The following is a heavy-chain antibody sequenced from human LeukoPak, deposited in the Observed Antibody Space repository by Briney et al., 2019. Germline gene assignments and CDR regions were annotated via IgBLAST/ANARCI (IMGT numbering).Heavy chain of an antibody. J-gene: IGHJ4*02. D-gene: IGHD3-10*01. CDR1: GGSFSSYY. Sequence: SETLSLTCSVYGGSFSSYYWSWIRQPPGKGLGWIGRIYHSGSTYYNPSLKSRVTISVDTSKNQFSLKLSSVTAADTAVYYCASMDYYGSGSYPPGVYFDYWGQGTLVTVSS. CDR2: IYHSGST. CDR3: ASMDYYGSGSYPPGVYFDY. V-gene: IGHV4-34*01.